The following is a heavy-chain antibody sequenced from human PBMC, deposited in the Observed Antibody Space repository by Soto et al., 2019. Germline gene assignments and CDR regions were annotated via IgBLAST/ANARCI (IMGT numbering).Heavy chain of an antibody. CDR1: GFTFSSYW. Sequence: EVQLVESGGGLVQPGGSLRLSCAASGFTFSSYWMHWVRQAPGKGLVWVSRINSDGSSTSYADSVKGRFTISRDNAKNTLYLPMNRRRAEDTAVYYCVRTSLVVAAATREDYWGQGTLVTVSS. V-gene: IGHV3-74*01. CDR2: INSDGSST. CDR3: VRTSLVVAAATREDY. J-gene: IGHJ4*02. D-gene: IGHD2-15*01.